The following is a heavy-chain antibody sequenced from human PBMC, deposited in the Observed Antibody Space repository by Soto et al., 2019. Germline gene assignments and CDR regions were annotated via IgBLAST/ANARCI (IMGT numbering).Heavy chain of an antibody. CDR1: GFPFSIYG. CDR2: ISYDGSNK. V-gene: IGHV3-30*18. CDR3: AKGVIAVPVNYGMDA. Sequence: PGGSLRLSCAASGFPFSIYGMHWVRQSPGRGLEWVAVISYDGSNKYYADSVKGRFTISRDNSKNTLYLQMNSLRAEDTAVYYCAKGVIAVPVNYGMDAWCQGTTVTVSS. D-gene: IGHD6-19*01. J-gene: IGHJ6*02.